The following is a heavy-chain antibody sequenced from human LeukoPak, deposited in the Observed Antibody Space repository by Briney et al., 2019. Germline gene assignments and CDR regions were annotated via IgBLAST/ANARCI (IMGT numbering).Heavy chain of an antibody. CDR3: ARDSTYYDFWSGYYDYYYGMDV. Sequence: GSLRLSCAASGFTFSDYYMSWIRQAPGKGLEWVSYISSSGSTIYYADSVKGRFTISRDNAKNSLYLQMNSLRAEDTAVYYCARDSTYYDFWSGYYDYYYGMDVWGQGTTVTVSS. CDR1: GFTFSDYY. CDR2: ISSSGSTI. J-gene: IGHJ6*02. V-gene: IGHV3-11*01. D-gene: IGHD3-3*01.